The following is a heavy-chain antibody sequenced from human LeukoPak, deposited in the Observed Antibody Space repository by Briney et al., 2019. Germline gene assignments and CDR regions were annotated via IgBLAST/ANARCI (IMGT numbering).Heavy chain of an antibody. V-gene: IGHV3-48*04. CDR3: ARELVVGATISTDAFDI. J-gene: IGHJ3*02. Sequence: GGSLRLSCAASGFTFTTYSMNWVRQAPGKGLEWVSYISTSSSTTYYADSVKGRFAISRDNAKNSLYLQMNSLRAEDTAVYYCARELVVGATISTDAFDIWGQGTMVTVSS. CDR1: GFTFTTYS. CDR2: ISTSSSTT. D-gene: IGHD1-26*01.